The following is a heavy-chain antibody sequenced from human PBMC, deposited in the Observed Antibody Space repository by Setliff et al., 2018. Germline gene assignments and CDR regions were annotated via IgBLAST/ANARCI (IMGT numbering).Heavy chain of an antibody. CDR3: ARVDNFWSGPIDY. CDR1: GGSFSGYY. J-gene: IGHJ4*02. Sequence: SETLSLTCAVYGGSFSGYYWSWIRQPPGKGLEWIGEINHSGSTSYNPSLKSRVTISVDTSKNQFSLKLSSVTAADTAVYYCARVDNFWSGPIDYWGQGTLVTVSS. D-gene: IGHD3-3*01. V-gene: IGHV4-34*01. CDR2: INHSGST.